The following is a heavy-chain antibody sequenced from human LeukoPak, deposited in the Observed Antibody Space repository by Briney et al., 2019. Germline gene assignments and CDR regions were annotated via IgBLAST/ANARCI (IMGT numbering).Heavy chain of an antibody. V-gene: IGHV3-11*01. CDR3: ATGYYYDSSGYYYPFDDY. J-gene: IGHJ4*02. Sequence: PGGSLRLSCAASGFTFSDYYMSWIRQAPGKGLEWVSYISSSGSTIYYADSVKGRFTISRDNSKNTLYLQMNSLRAEDTAVYYCATGYYYDSSGYYYPFDDYWGQGTLVTVSS. CDR1: GFTFSDYY. D-gene: IGHD3-22*01. CDR2: ISSSGSTI.